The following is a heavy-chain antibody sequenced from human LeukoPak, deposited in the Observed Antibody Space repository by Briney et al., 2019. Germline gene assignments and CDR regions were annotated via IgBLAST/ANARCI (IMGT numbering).Heavy chain of an antibody. V-gene: IGHV3-30*04. J-gene: IGHJ4*02. Sequence: GGSLRLSCAASGFTFSSYAMHWVRQAPSKGLEWVAVISYDGSNKYYADSVKGRFTISRDNSKNTLYLQMNSLRAEDTAVYYCARDRGEVTMVRGVLYYFDYWGQGTLVTVSS. D-gene: IGHD3-10*01. CDR2: ISYDGSNK. CDR3: ARDRGEVTMVRGVLYYFDY. CDR1: GFTFSSYA.